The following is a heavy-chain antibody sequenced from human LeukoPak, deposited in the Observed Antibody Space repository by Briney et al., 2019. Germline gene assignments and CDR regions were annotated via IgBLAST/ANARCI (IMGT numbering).Heavy chain of an antibody. CDR1: ELALTDYK. D-gene: IGHD1-26*01. Sequence: PGGSRGLSGAASELALTDYKRHWVGKATGGGLEWVSSIGKAGDTYYADSVKGRFTISRENANNHFYLQMNSLRAGDTAVYFCASLGDSIYWGQGTLVTVSS. CDR3: ASLGDSIY. J-gene: IGHJ4*02. CDR2: IGKAGDT. V-gene: IGHV3-13*01.